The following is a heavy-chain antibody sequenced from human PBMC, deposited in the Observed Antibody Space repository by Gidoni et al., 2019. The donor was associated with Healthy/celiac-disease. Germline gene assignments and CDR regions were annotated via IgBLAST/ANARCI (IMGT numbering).Heavy chain of an antibody. Sequence: QVQLVESGGGVVQPRRSLRLSCAASGFTFSSYAMHWVRQAPGKGLEWVAVISYDGSNKYYADSVKGRFTISRDNSKNTLYLQMNSLRAEDTAVYYCARDLSGTSCYWGQGTLVTVSS. D-gene: IGHD2-2*01. V-gene: IGHV3-30*04. CDR3: ARDLSGTSCY. CDR2: ISYDGSNK. CDR1: GFTFSSYA. J-gene: IGHJ4*02.